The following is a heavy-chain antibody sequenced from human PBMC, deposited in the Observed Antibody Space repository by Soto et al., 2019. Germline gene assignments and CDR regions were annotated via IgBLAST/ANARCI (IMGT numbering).Heavy chain of an antibody. CDR3: AKDREMATIPFLDY. CDR1: GFTVSSTY. D-gene: IGHD5-12*01. J-gene: IGHJ4*02. V-gene: IGHV3-53*05. CDR2: IYSGGST. Sequence: GGSLRLSCAASGFTVSSTYMSWVRQAPGKGLEWVSVIYSGGSTYYADSVKGRFTISRDNSKNTLYLQMNSLRAEDTAVYYCAKDREMATIPFLDYWGQGTLVTVSS.